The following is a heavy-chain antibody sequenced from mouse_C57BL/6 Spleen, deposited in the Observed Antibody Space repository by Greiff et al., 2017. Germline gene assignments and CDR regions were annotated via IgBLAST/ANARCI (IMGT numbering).Heavy chain of an antibody. D-gene: IGHD1-2*01. Sequence: DVKLVESGGGLVKPGGSLKLSCAASGFTFSDYGMHWVRQAPEKGLEWVAYISSGSSTIYYADTVKGRFTISRDNAKNTLFLQMTSLRSEDTAMYYCARTAQAPFAYWGQGTLVTVSA. J-gene: IGHJ3*01. CDR3: ARTAQAPFAY. V-gene: IGHV5-17*01. CDR1: GFTFSDYG. CDR2: ISSGSSTI.